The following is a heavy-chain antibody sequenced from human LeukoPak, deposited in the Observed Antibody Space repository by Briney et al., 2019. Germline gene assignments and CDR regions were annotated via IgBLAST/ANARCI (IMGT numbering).Heavy chain of an antibody. CDR2: IYYSGST. CDR3: ASGYCSTTSCPHY. V-gene: IGHV4-59*01. J-gene: IGHJ4*02. Sequence: PSETLSLTCTVSGGAITNYYWNWIRQPPGKGLQWIGHIYYSGSTYYNPSLKSRVTISVDTSKNQFSLELSSVTAADTAVYYCASGYCSTTSCPHYWGQGTLVTLSS. CDR1: GGAITNYY. D-gene: IGHD2-2*01.